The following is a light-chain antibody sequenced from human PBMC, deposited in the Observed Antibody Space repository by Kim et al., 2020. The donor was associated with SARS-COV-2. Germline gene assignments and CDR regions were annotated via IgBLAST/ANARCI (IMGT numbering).Light chain of an antibody. CDR3: QSADSSGTWV. CDR1: ALPKQY. J-gene: IGLJ3*02. Sequence: SYELTKPPSVSVSPGQTARITCSGDALPKQYAYWYQQKPGQAPVLVIYKDSERPSGIPERFSGSSSGTTVTLTISGVQAEDEADYYCQSADSSGTWVFGG. CDR2: KDS. V-gene: IGLV3-25*03.